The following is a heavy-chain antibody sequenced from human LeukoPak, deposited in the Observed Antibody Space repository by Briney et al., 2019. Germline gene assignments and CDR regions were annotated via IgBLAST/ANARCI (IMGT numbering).Heavy chain of an antibody. CDR3: ARDLDVDIVATSEGGYYFDY. CDR1: GFTFSSYS. J-gene: IGHJ4*02. V-gene: IGHV3-21*01. CDR2: ISSSSSYI. Sequence: GRSRRLSCAASGFTFSSYSMNWVRQAPGKGLEWVSSISSSSSYIYYADSVKGRFTISRDNAKNSLYLQMNSLRAEDTAVYYCARDLDVDIVATSEGGYYFDYWGQGTLVTVSS. D-gene: IGHD5-12*01.